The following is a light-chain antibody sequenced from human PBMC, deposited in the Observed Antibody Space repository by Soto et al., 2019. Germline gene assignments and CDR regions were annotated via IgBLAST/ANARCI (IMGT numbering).Light chain of an antibody. CDR1: SSDVGGYNF. CDR3: SSHTSSRTLV. CDR2: DVT. Sequence: QCALTEPASVSGSPGQSIAISCTGTSSDVGGYNFVSWYQHHPGKAPKLLIYDVTYRPSGVSDRFSASKSGNTASLTISGLQTEDEADYYCSSHTSSRTLVFGTGTKVTVL. V-gene: IGLV2-14*03. J-gene: IGLJ1*01.